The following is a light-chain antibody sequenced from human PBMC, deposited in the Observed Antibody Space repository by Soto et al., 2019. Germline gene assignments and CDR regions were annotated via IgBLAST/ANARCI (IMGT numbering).Light chain of an antibody. J-gene: IGKJ5*01. CDR3: QQRSNWPIT. CDR1: QSVYSS. V-gene: IGKV3-15*01. CDR2: GAS. Sequence: ETVMTQSPATLSVSPRERATLSCRASQSVYSSLAWYQQKPGQAPRLLIYGASTRATGIPARFSGSGSGTEFTLTISSLQSEDFAVYYCQQRSNWPITFGQGTRLEIK.